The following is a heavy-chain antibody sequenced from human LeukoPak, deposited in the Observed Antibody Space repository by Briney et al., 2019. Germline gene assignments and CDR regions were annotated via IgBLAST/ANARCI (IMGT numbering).Heavy chain of an antibody. Sequence: ASVKVSCKASGYTISDYYMHWVRQAPGQGLEWLGRINPNNGVTKYAQKFQGRVTMTRDASINTAYMEVTWLTPDDTAVYYCARGGLWFGDHRRMDAWGEGTSVTVSS. CDR3: ARGGLWFGDHRRMDA. J-gene: IGHJ6*04. CDR1: GYTISDYY. V-gene: IGHV1-2*06. D-gene: IGHD3-10*01. CDR2: INPNNGVT.